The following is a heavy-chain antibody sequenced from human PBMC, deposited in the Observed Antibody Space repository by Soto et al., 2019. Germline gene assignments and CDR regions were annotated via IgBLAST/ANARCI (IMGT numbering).Heavy chain of an antibody. D-gene: IGHD3-9*01. J-gene: IGHJ4*02. V-gene: IGHV2-5*02. CDR1: GFSLSTSGVG. CDR2: IYWDDDK. CDR3: ARHADILRSHYFDY. Sequence: QITLKESGPTLVKPTQTLTLTCTFSGFSLSTSGVGVGWIRQPPGKALEWLALIYWDDDKRYSPSLKSRLTITKDTSKNQVVRTMTNMDPVDTATYYCARHADILRSHYFDYWGQGTLVTVSS.